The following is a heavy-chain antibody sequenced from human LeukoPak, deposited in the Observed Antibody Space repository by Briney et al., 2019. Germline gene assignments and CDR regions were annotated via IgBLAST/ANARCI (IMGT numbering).Heavy chain of an antibody. D-gene: IGHD2-2*01. Sequence: GGSLRLSCAASGFTFSSYAMSWVRQAPGKGLEWVSAISGSGGSTYYADSVKGRFTISRDNSKNTLYLQMNSLRAEDTAVYYCARGPNRYCSSTSCYTLWYFQHWGQGTLVTVSS. CDR2: ISGSGGST. CDR1: GFTFSSYA. J-gene: IGHJ1*01. V-gene: IGHV3-23*01. CDR3: ARGPNRYCSSTSCYTLWYFQH.